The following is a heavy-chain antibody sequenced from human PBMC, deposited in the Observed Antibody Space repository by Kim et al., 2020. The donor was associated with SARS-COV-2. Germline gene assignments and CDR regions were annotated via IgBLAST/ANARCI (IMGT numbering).Heavy chain of an antibody. V-gene: IGHV3-43*02. CDR1: GFRFDEYA. D-gene: IGHD2-2*01. CDR3: AKDVCSSTSCPYDDYYGMDV. J-gene: IGHJ6*01. Sequence: GGSLRLSCEASGFRFDEYAMHWVRQAPGKGLEWVSLISADGDVTYYADSVKGRFTISRDNTKNNLYLQMNSLRAEDTAFYYCAKDVCSSTSCPYDDYYGMDVWGQGTTVIVSS. CDR2: ISADGDVT.